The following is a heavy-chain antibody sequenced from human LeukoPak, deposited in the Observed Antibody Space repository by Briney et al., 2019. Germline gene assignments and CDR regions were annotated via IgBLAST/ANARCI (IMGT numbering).Heavy chain of an antibody. Sequence: GGSLRLSCAASGFTVSSNYMSWVRQAPGKGLKWVSVIYSGGSTYYAGSVKGRFTISRDNAKNSLYLQMNSLRAEDTAVYYCARDGDGYSTTYADYWGQGTLVTVSS. CDR3: ARDGDGYSTTYADY. J-gene: IGHJ4*02. CDR2: IYSGGST. CDR1: GFTVSSNY. D-gene: IGHD5-24*01. V-gene: IGHV3-53*01.